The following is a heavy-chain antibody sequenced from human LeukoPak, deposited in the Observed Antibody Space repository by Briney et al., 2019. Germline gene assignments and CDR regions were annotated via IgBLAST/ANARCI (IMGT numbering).Heavy chain of an antibody. CDR1: GYTFTSYG. V-gene: IGHV1-18*01. CDR3: ARDSELISSKTHTDMDV. CDR2: ISAYNGNT. D-gene: IGHD1-26*01. J-gene: IGHJ6*03. Sequence: ASVKVSCKASGYTFTSYGISWVRQAPGQGLEWMGWISAYNGNTNYAQKLQGRVTMTTDTSTSTAYMELRSLRSDDTAVYYCARDSELISSKTHTDMDVWGKGTTVTVSS.